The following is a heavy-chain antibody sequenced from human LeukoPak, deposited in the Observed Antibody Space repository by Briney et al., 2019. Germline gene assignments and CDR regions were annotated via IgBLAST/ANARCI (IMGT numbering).Heavy chain of an antibody. V-gene: IGHV3-9*03. CDR3: AKVARSYSSSWIFDY. Sequence: GRSLRLSCAASGFTFDDYAMQWARQAPGKGLEWVSGISWNSGSIGYADSVKGRFTISRDNAKNSLYLQMNSLRAEDMALYYCAKVARSYSSSWIFDYWGQGTLVTVSS. J-gene: IGHJ4*02. CDR1: GFTFDDYA. D-gene: IGHD6-13*01. CDR2: ISWNSGSI.